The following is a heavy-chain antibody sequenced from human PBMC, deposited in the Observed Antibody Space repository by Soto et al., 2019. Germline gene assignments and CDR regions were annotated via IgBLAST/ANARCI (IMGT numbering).Heavy chain of an antibody. CDR3: ARGGPHYYGSGSYFGY. V-gene: IGHV1-8*02. Sequence: QVQLVQSGAEVKKPGSSVKVSCKASGGIFSSYAISWVRQAPGQGLEWMGWMNPNSGNTGYAQKFQGRVTMTRNTSISTAYMELSSLRSEDTAVYYCARGGPHYYGSGSYFGYWGQGTLVTVSS. D-gene: IGHD3-10*01. CDR2: MNPNSGNT. CDR1: GGIFSSYA. J-gene: IGHJ4*02.